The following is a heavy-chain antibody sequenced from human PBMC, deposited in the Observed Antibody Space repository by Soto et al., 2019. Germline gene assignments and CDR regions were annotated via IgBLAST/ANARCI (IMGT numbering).Heavy chain of an antibody. J-gene: IGHJ3*01. Sequence: LSCAASGFSFSRYGIHWVRQAPGKGLEWVAVISYDESTTFYADSVKGRFTISRDNSKNTLFLQMNSLRPEDTAVYYCSKAMIGSYDSDAFDVWGQGTMVTVSS. CDR1: GFSFSRYG. D-gene: IGHD3-22*01. CDR3: SKAMIGSYDSDAFDV. CDR2: ISYDESTT. V-gene: IGHV3-30*18.